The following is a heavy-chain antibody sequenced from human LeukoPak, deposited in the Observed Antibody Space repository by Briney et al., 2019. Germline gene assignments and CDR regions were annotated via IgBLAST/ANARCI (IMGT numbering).Heavy chain of an antibody. CDR3: ARERQLERLAFGKEGSAFDY. CDR2: ISSSGSTI. CDR1: GFTFSDYY. Sequence: PGGSLRLSCAASGFTFSDYYMSWIRQAPGKGLEWVSYISSSGSTIYYAASVKGRFTISRDNAKNSLYLQMNRLRAEDTAVYYCARERQLERLAFGKEGSAFDYWGQGTLVTVSS. V-gene: IGHV3-11*04. D-gene: IGHD1-1*01. J-gene: IGHJ4*02.